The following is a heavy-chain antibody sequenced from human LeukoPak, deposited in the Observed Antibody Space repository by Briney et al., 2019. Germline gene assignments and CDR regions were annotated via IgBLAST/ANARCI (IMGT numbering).Heavy chain of an antibody. V-gene: IGHV3-74*03. CDR1: GFTFSRYW. Sequence: PGGSLRLSCVASGFTFSRYWMHWVRPAPGKGLVWVSRINSDGGSITYADSVKGRFTISRDNAKNTLYLQMTSLRVEDTAVYYCGRGSGVADYWGQGALVTVSS. CDR3: GRGSGVADY. J-gene: IGHJ4*02. CDR2: INSDGGSI. D-gene: IGHD7-27*01.